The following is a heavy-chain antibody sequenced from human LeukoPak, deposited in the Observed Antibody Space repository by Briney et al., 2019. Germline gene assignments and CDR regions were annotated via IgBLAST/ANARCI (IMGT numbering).Heavy chain of an antibody. CDR1: GYDFNTFD. CDR2: MNPNSGST. CDR3: ARVRRASYGWYFFDN. J-gene: IGHJ4*02. D-gene: IGHD6-19*01. Sequence: ASVKVSCKASGYDFNTFDINWVRQATGQALEWMGWMNPNSGSTGYAQKFQGRVTMSRNTSMSTAYMELTSLRSEDTAVYWCARVRRASYGWYFFDNWGQGSLLTVSS. V-gene: IGHV1-8*02.